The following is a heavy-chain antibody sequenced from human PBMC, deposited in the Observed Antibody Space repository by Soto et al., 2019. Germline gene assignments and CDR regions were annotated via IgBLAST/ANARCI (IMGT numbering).Heavy chain of an antibody. V-gene: IGHV1-18*01. CDR1: GYTFTSYG. D-gene: IGHD1-26*01. CDR2: IRAYNGNT. Sequence: VASVKVSCKASGYTFTSYGISWVRQAPGQGLEWMGWIRAYNGNTNYAQKLQGRVTMTTDTSTSTAYMELRSLRSDDTAVYYCASPGYGSYPNDAFDIWAKGQWSPSPQ. J-gene: IGHJ3*02. CDR3: ASPGYGSYPNDAFDI.